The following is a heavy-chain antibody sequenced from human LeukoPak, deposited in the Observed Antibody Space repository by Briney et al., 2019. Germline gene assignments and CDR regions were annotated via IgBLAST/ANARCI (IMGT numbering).Heavy chain of an antibody. Sequence: PGGSLRLSCAASGFTFSSYGMHWVRQAPGKGLEWVGRIKTKTDGVTTDYAAPVKGRFTLSRDDSKNTVYLQMTSLKIEDTAVYFCTGFETSGPDAFDIWGRGTMVTVSS. V-gene: IGHV3-15*01. CDR2: IKTKTDGVTT. J-gene: IGHJ3*02. CDR3: TGFETSGPDAFDI. D-gene: IGHD5-12*01. CDR1: GFTFSSYG.